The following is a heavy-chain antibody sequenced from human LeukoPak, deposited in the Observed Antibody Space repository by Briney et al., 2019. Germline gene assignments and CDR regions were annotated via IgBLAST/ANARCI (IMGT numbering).Heavy chain of an antibody. CDR1: GFTCSSYS. D-gene: IGHD6-13*01. V-gene: IGHV3-30*18. Sequence: GGSLRLSCAASGFTCSSYSMHWGRHAQGNGLEYGAVKSYDGSNKYYADSVKERFTISRDNSKNTLYLQMNSLRAEDTAVYYRAKDIAAAGRDDAFDIWGQRTMVTVSS. CDR3: AKDIAAAGRDDAFDI. J-gene: IGHJ3*02. CDR2: KSYDGSNK.